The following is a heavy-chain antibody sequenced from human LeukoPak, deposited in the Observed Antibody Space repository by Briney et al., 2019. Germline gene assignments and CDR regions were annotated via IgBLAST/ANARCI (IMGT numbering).Heavy chain of an antibody. V-gene: IGHV4-34*01. CDR2: INHSGST. D-gene: IGHD6-13*01. J-gene: IGHJ4*02. CDR1: GGSFSGYY. Sequence: SETLSLTCAVYGGSFSGYYWSWIRQPPGKGLEWIGEINHSGSTNYNPSLKSRVTISVDTPKNQFSLKLSSVTAADTAVYYCAREHSSSWLKPTQYYFDYWGQGTLVTVSS. CDR3: AREHSSSWLKPTQYYFDY.